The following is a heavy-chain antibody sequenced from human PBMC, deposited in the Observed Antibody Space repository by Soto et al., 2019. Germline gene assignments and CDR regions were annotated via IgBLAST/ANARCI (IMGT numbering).Heavy chain of an antibody. Sequence: EVQLVESGGGLVKPGGSLRLSCAASGFTFSSYSMNWVRQAPGKGLEWVSSISSSSRYIYYADSVKCRFTISRDNAKNSLYLPMNSLGAEDTAVYDCARGAYYYGSGGSLIGDLNCLDPWGQGTLVTVSS. CDR2: ISSSSRYI. CDR3: ARGAYYYGSGGSLIGDLNCLDP. V-gene: IGHV3-21*01. CDR1: GFTFSSYS. D-gene: IGHD3-10*01. J-gene: IGHJ5*02.